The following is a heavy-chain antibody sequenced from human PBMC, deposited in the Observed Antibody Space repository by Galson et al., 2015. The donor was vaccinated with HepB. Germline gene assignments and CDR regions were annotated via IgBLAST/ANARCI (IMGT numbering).Heavy chain of an antibody. CDR1: GFSLNTSGVG. CDR2: IYWNADK. CDR3: ARLNIAARPGAGWTDYYYYYGMDV. J-gene: IGHJ6*02. D-gene: IGHD6-6*01. Sequence: PALVKPTQTLTLTCTFSGFSLNTSGVGVGWIRQPPGKALEWLTLIYWNADKRYSPSLKSRLTITKDTSKNQVVLTMTNMDPVDTATYYCARLNIAARPGAGWTDYYYYYGMDVWGQGTTVTVSS. V-gene: IGHV2-5*01.